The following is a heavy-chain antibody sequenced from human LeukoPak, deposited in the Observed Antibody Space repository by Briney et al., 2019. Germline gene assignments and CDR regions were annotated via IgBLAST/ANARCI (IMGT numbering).Heavy chain of an antibody. CDR2: IKQDGSEK. J-gene: IGHJ4*02. CDR1: GFTFSSYW. V-gene: IGHV3-7*01. CDR3: ARDRVGYGDYPDY. Sequence: GGSLRLSCAASGFTFSSYWMSWVRQAPGKGLEWVANIKQDGSEKYYVDSVKGRFTISRDNAKNSLYLQMNSLRAEDTAVYYCARDRVGYGDYPDYWGQGTLVTVSS. D-gene: IGHD4-17*01.